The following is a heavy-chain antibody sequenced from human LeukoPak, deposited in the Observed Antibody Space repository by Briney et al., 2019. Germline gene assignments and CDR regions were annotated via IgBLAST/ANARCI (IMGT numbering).Heavy chain of an antibody. D-gene: IGHD5-18*01. CDR2: ISSSGSTI. V-gene: IGHV3-48*03. Sequence: GGSLRLSCAASGFTFNIYEINWVRQAPGKGLEWVSYISSSGSTIYYADSVKGRFTISRDNAKNSLYLQMNSLGAEDTAVYYCARGNGYSYGYPVCFDYWGQGTLVTVSS. J-gene: IGHJ4*02. CDR3: ARGNGYSYGYPVCFDY. CDR1: GFTFNIYE.